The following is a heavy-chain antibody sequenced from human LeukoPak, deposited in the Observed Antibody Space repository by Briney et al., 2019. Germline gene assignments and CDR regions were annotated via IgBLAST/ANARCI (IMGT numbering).Heavy chain of an antibody. D-gene: IGHD3-10*01. CDR2: ISGSGGRT. Sequence: PGGSLRLSCAASGFTFSSHAMSWVRRAPGKGLEWVSAISGSGGRTYYADSVKGRFTSSRDNSKNMVSLQMNSLRAEDTAVYYCTKDQGLLWFGELNVWGKGATVTVSS. J-gene: IGHJ6*04. V-gene: IGHV3-23*01. CDR3: TKDQGLLWFGELNV. CDR1: GFTFSSHA.